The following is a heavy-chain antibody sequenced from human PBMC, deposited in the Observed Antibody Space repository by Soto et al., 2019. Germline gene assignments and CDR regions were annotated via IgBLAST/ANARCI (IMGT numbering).Heavy chain of an antibody. Sequence: PGGSLRLSCAASGFTFSSYSMNWVRQAPGKGLEWVSYISSSSNTIYYADSVKGRFTISRDNAKNSLYLQMNSLRAEDTAVYYCASDAVEMATISFTYGMDVWGQGTTVTVSS. D-gene: IGHD5-12*01. J-gene: IGHJ6*02. V-gene: IGHV3-48*01. CDR1: GFTFSSYS. CDR2: ISSSSNTI. CDR3: ASDAVEMATISFTYGMDV.